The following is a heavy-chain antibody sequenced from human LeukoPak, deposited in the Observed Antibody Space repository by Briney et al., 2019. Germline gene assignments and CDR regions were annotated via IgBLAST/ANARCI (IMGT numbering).Heavy chain of an antibody. CDR1: GGSFSGYY. CDR2: INHSGST. D-gene: IGHD3-16*01. V-gene: IGHV4-34*01. J-gene: IGHJ5*02. CDR3: VRDAAHGFAPA. Sequence: SSETLSLTCAVYGGSFSGYYWSWIRQPPGKGLERIGEINHSGSTNYNPSLKSRVTISVDTSKNQFSLKLSSVTAADTAVFYCVRDAAHGFAPAWGQGTQVTVSS.